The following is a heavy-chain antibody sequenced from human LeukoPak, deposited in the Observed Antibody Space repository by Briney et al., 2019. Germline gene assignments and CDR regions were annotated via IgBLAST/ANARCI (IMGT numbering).Heavy chain of an antibody. CDR3: ASPNDSSGYHAFDI. CDR1: GYTFTSFD. V-gene: IGHV1-8*01. CDR2: MNPNSGNT. D-gene: IGHD3-22*01. Sequence: ASVKVSCKASGYTFTSFDMNWVRQATGQGLEWMGWMNPNSGNTGYAQKFQGRVTTTRNTSISTAYMELSSLRSEDTAVYYCASPNDSSGYHAFDIWGQGTMVTVSS. J-gene: IGHJ3*02.